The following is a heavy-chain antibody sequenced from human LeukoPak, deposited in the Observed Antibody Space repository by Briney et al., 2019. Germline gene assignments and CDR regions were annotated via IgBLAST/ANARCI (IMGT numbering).Heavy chain of an antibody. V-gene: IGHV3-7*01. CDR3: ASSSGWLRPPLEH. D-gene: IGHD6-19*01. CDR1: GLRFSSYW. J-gene: IGHJ1*01. CDR2: IKQDGSEK. Sequence: GGSLRLSCAASGLRFSSYWMSWVRQAPGKGLEWVANIKQDGSEKYYVDSVKGQFTISRDNAKNSVFLLLKSLRPNDTAVYYCASSSGWLRPPLEHWGQGTLVTVSS.